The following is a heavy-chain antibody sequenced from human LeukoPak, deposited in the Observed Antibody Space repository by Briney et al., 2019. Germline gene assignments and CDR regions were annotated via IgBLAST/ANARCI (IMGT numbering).Heavy chain of an antibody. CDR3: ARHTWMWGYFDY. Sequence: PSETLSLTCTVSGVSISTYYWSWFRQPAGKGLEWIGRLYASGPTNYNPSLKGRVTMSVDTSKNQLSLNVNSVTVADTAVYFCARHTWMWGYFDYWGQGTLVAVSS. J-gene: IGHJ4*02. CDR2: LYASGPT. CDR1: GVSISTYY. V-gene: IGHV4-4*07. D-gene: IGHD1-1*01.